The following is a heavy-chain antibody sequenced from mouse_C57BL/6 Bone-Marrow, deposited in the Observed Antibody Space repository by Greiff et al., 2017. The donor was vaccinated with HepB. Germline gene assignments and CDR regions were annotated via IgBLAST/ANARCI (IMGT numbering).Heavy chain of an antibody. CDR3: ASPDLLWSAWFAY. V-gene: IGHV5-9*01. CDR2: ISGGGGNT. Sequence: DVMLVESGGGLVKPGGSLKLSCAASGFTFSSYTMSWVRQTPEKRLEWVATISGGGGNTYYPDSVKGRFTISRDNAKNTLYLQMSSLRSEDTALYYCASPDLLWSAWFAYWGQGTLVTVSA. J-gene: IGHJ3*01. D-gene: IGHD2-1*01. CDR1: GFTFSSYT.